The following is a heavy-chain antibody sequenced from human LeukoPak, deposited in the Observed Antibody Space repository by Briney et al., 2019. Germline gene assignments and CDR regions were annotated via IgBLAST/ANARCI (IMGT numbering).Heavy chain of an antibody. D-gene: IGHD4-23*01. CDR1: GFTFSGYS. V-gene: IGHV3-48*01. CDR3: ARAPTTVVTGLRFDP. Sequence: GGSLRLSCAASGFTFSGYSMNWVRQAPGKGLEWVSYISSSSSTIYYADSVKGRFTISRDNAKNSVYLQMNSLRAEDTAVYYCARAPTTVVTGLRFDPWGQGTLVTVSS. CDR2: ISSSSSTI. J-gene: IGHJ5*02.